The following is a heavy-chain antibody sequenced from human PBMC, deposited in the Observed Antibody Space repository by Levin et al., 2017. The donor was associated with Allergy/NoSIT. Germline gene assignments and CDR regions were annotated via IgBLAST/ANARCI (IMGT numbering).Heavy chain of an antibody. V-gene: IGHV3-30*18. CDR3: AKAVHIVATIPIFDY. J-gene: IGHJ4*02. Sequence: PGGSLRLSCAASGFTFSSYGMHWVRQAPGKGLEWVAVISYDGSNKYYADSVKGRFTISRDNSKNTLYLQMNSLRAEDTAVYYCAKAVHIVATIPIFDYWGQGTLVTVSS. CDR1: GFTFSSYG. D-gene: IGHD5-12*01. CDR2: ISYDGSNK.